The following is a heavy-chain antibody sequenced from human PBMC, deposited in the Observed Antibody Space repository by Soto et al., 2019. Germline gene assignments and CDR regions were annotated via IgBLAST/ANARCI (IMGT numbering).Heavy chain of an antibody. V-gene: IGHV1-58*01. CDR3: AAELYLGGDCCHFDY. CDR2: NIVGTGNT. D-gene: IGHD2-21*02. CDR1: GFAFRNSA. Sequence: QVQVEQSGPEVRTPGTSMKVSYKTSGFAFRNSAVQWVRQAPGQRLEWIAWNIVGTGNTNYAQRVQDRVTVTRDMSTNTAYRELSSLRSEDTAIYYCAAELYLGGDCCHFDYWGQGTLVTVSS. J-gene: IGHJ4*02.